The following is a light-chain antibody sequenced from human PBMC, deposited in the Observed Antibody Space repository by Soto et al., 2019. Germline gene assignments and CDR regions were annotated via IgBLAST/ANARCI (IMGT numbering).Light chain of an antibody. CDR3: QSYDSSMTAVA. CDR1: SSNIGAGYD. Sequence: QSVLTQPPSVSGAPGQRVTISCTGSSSNIGAGYDVHWYKQLSGTAPKLLIYDNANRPSGVPDRFSGSKSGTSASLAITGLQAEDEADYYCQSYDSSMTAVAFGGGTKLTVL. CDR2: DNA. J-gene: IGLJ2*01. V-gene: IGLV1-40*01.